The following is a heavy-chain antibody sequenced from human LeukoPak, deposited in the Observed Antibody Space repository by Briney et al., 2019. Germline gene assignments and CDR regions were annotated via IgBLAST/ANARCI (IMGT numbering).Heavy chain of an antibody. CDR3: ARGPSGYHNT. Sequence: PGGSLRLSCVASGFTFSSFEMNWVRQAPGKGLEWLSYISNTDSTIYYADSVKGRFTISRDNSKNTLYLQTNSLRAEDTAVYYCARGPSGYHNTGGQGTLVTVSS. CDR1: GFTFSSFE. CDR2: ISNTDSTI. J-gene: IGHJ4*02. D-gene: IGHD5-12*01. V-gene: IGHV3-48*03.